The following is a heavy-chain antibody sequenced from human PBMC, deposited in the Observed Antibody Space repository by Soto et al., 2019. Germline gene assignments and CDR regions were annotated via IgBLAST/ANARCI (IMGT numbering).Heavy chain of an antibody. CDR2: ISSTGTTI. Sequence: QVQLVESGGGLVKPGGSLRLSCAASGFAFSDSYMSWIRQAPGKGLEWVSYISSTGTTIDYADSVKGRFNISRDNAKNSLFLQMNSLRAEDTADYYCARPTGRNRAFDIWGQGTMVTVSS. V-gene: IGHV3-11*01. CDR1: GFAFSDSY. J-gene: IGHJ3*02. CDR3: ARPTGRNRAFDI. D-gene: IGHD4-17*01.